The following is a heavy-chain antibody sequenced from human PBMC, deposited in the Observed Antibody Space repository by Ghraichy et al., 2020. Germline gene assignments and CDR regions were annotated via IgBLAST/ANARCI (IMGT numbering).Heavy chain of an antibody. CDR1: GGSISSSSYY. J-gene: IGHJ3*02. CDR3: ARPSEYIWGSYRYTGNDAFDI. CDR2: IYYSGST. V-gene: IGHV4-39*01. Sequence: SETLSLTCTVSGGSISSSSYYWGWIRQPPGKGLEWIGSIYYSGSTYYNPSLKSRVTISVDTSKNQFSLKLSSVTAADTAVYYCARPSEYIWGSYRYTGNDAFDIWGQGTMVTVSS. D-gene: IGHD3-16*02.